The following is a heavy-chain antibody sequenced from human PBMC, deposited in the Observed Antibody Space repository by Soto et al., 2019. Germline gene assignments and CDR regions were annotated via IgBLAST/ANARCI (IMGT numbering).Heavy chain of an antibody. D-gene: IGHD3-10*01. J-gene: IGHJ6*01. CDR1: SGPSKSHN. V-gene: IGHV4-59*08. Sequence: QVQVQQSGPGLVKPSETLSLTCTVSSGPSKSHNWGWIRQPPGRGLEWIGYVYDTWSTSDNPSLRSRVTVSADTSTNRISLTLRFVTAADTAVYYCVRQGIGFLHGLVDVWGQGTTVIVSS. CDR2: VYDTWST. CDR3: VRQGIGFLHGLVDV.